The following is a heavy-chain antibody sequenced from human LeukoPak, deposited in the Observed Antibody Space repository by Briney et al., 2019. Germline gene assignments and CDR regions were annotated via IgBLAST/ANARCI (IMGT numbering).Heavy chain of an antibody. CDR3: AKDMGSIAVVGLDY. CDR2: LSWNSGYI. D-gene: IGHD6-19*01. Sequence: GGSLRLSCAASGFTFDGYAMHWVRQAPGRGLEWVSGLSWNSGYIGYADSVKGRFTISRDNAKNSLYLQMNSLRAEDTALYYCAKDMGSIAVVGLDYWGQGILVTVSS. CDR1: GFTFDGYA. J-gene: IGHJ4*02. V-gene: IGHV3-9*01.